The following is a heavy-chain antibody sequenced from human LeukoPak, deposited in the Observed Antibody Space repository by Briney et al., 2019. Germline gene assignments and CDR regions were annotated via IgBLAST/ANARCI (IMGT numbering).Heavy chain of an antibody. J-gene: IGHJ6*02. CDR2: IYSGGST. V-gene: IGHV3-53*04. D-gene: IGHD3-10*01. CDR3: ARDRYYGSGSYYYYYGMDV. CDR1: GFTVSSNY. Sequence: GGSLRLSCAASGFTVSSNYMSWVRQAPGEGLEWVSVIYSGGSTYYADSVKGRFTISRHNSKNTLYLQMNSLRAEDTAVYYCARDRYYGSGSYYYYYGMDVWGQGTTVTVSS.